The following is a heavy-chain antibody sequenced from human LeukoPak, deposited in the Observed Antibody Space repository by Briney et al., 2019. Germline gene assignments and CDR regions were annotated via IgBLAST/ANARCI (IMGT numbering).Heavy chain of an antibody. CDR1: GGSISSGGSY. Sequence: SQTLSLTCTVSGGSISSGGSYWSWIRQHPGKGLEWIGYIYYSGSTYYNPSLKSRVTISVDTSKNQFSLKLSSVTAADTAVYYCARVNGHYFDYWGQGTLVTVSS. D-gene: IGHD2-8*01. CDR2: IYYSGST. V-gene: IGHV4-31*03. J-gene: IGHJ4*02. CDR3: ARVNGHYFDY.